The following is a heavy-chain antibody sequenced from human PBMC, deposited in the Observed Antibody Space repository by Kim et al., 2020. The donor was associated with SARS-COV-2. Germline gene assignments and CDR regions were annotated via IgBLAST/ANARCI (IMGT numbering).Heavy chain of an antibody. CDR1: GFTFSSYA. D-gene: IGHD3-10*01. J-gene: IGHJ4*01. V-gene: IGHV3-30*03. Sequence: GGSLRLSCAASGFTFSSYAMHWVRQAPGKGLEWVAVISYDGSNKYYADSVKGRFTISRDNSKNTLYLQMNSLRAEDTAVYYCASNRHYYVSGSYICYYW. CDR2: ISYDGSNK. CDR3: ASNRHYYVSGSYICYY.